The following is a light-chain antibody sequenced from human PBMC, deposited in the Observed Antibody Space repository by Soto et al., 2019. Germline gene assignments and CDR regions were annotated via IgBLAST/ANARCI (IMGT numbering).Light chain of an antibody. CDR1: QNVLYSSNNHNS. CDR2: WAS. V-gene: IGKV4-1*01. CDR3: HHYYTTPPA. Sequence: IVMTQSPDSLAVSLGATATINCRSSQNVLYSSNNHNSVAWYQQKAGQPPKLLIYWASTRESGVPQRFSGSGSGTDFTLTISDLQAEDVAVYFCHHYYTTPPAFGQGTRVEVK. J-gene: IGKJ1*01.